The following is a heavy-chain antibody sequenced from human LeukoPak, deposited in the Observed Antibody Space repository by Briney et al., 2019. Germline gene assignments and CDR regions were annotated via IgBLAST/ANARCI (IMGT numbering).Heavy chain of an antibody. D-gene: IGHD5-18*01. CDR1: GFTFTNYN. CDR3: AKAMPDMAYFDY. Sequence: GGSLRLSCAASGFTFTNYNISWRRQAPGKGLEWLSFIFSTSGVTWYADSVKGRFTISRDNAKNSLSLQMNSLRAEDTAVHYCAKAMPDMAYFDYWGQGTLVSVSS. CDR2: IFSTSGVT. J-gene: IGHJ4*02. V-gene: IGHV3-48*01.